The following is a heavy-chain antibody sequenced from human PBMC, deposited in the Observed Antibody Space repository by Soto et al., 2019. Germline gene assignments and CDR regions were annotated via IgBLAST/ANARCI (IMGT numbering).Heavy chain of an antibody. CDR2: ISYDGSNK. D-gene: IGHD4-17*01. J-gene: IGHJ4*02. Sequence: GGSLRLSCAASGFTFSSYGMHWVRQAPGKGLEWVAVISYDGSNKYYADSVKGRFTISRDNSKNTLYLQMNSLRAEDTAVYYCAKETTTVTLYYFDYWGQGTLVTVSS. CDR3: AKETTTVTLYYFDY. V-gene: IGHV3-30*18. CDR1: GFTFSSYG.